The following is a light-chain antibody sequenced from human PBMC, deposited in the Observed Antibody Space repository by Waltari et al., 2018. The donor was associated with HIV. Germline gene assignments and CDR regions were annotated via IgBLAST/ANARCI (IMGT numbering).Light chain of an antibody. V-gene: IGLV2-18*02. CDR2: EVK. Sequence: QSALTQPPSVSASPGQSVTISCTGTSSDIGAYNRVSWYLQTPGTAPKVIIYEVKNRPSGVPDRFSGSKSGSTASLTISGLQAEDEADYFCSSYKNNNTLVFGTGTKVTVL. J-gene: IGLJ1*01. CDR1: SSDIGAYNR. CDR3: SSYKNNNTLV.